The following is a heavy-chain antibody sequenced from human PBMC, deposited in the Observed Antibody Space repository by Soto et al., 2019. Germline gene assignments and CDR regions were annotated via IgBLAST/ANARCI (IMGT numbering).Heavy chain of an antibody. V-gene: IGHV3-23*01. D-gene: IGHD3-10*02. CDR3: APHVAASDY. CDR2: IGGSGGNT. J-gene: IGHJ4*02. CDR1: GFTFSGYG. Sequence: EVQLLESGGGLVQPGGSLRLSCAASGFTFSGYGMSWVRQAPGKGLEWVSLIGGSGGNTYYADSVKGRFTISRDNSKNTLYLQMNSLRVQDTAVYDCAPHVAASDYLGQGTLVTVSS.